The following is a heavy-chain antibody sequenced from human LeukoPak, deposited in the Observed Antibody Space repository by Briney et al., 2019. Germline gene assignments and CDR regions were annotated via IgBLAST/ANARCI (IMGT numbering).Heavy chain of an antibody. Sequence: SETLSLTSTVSGGSVSSGSYSWSWIRQPADKGLRRIGHIYYSGSTEYNASLKSRVTLSIDTSKNEFSLKVTSVTAADTAVYYCARGRREYNWFDPWGHGTLVTVSS. V-gene: IGHV4-61*10. CDR1: GGSVSSGSYS. CDR2: IYYSGST. J-gene: IGHJ5*02. CDR3: ARGRREYNWFDP. D-gene: IGHD1-1*01.